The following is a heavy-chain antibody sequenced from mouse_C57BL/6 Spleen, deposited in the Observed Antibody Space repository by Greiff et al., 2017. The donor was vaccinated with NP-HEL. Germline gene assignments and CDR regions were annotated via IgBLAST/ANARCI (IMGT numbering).Heavy chain of an antibody. CDR1: GYTFTSYW. J-gene: IGHJ2*01. CDR2: IHPSDSDT. D-gene: IGHD1-1*01. V-gene: IGHV1-74*01. Sequence: VQLQQPGAELVKPGASVKVSCKASGYTFTSYWMHWVKQRPGQGLEWIGRIHPSDSDTNYNQKFKSKATLTVDKPSSTAYMQLSSLTSEDSAVYYCARGRVLLDFDYWGQGTTLTVSS. CDR3: ARGRVLLDFDY.